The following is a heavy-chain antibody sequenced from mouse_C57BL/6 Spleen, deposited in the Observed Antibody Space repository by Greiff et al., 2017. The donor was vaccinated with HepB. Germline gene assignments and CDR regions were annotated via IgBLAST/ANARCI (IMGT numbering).Heavy chain of an antibody. Sequence: QVQLQQPGAELVMPGASVKLSCKASGYTFTSYWMHWVKQRPGQGLEWIGEIDPSDSYTNYNQKFKGESTLTVDKSSSTAYMQLSSLTSEDSAVYYCARSHHYYGSSYDYWGQGTTLTVSS. J-gene: IGHJ2*01. CDR2: IDPSDSYT. D-gene: IGHD1-1*01. CDR1: GYTFTSYW. V-gene: IGHV1-69*01. CDR3: ARSHHYYGSSYDY.